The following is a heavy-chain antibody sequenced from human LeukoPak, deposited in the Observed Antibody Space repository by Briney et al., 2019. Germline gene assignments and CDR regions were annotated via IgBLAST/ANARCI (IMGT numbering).Heavy chain of an antibody. J-gene: IGHJ3*02. CDR2: IYTSGST. V-gene: IGHV4-61*02. D-gene: IGHD1-26*01. CDR3: AREFTERAFDI. CDR1: GGSISSGSYY. Sequence: SETLSLTCTVSGGSISSGSYYWSWIRQPAGKGLEWIGRIYTSGSTNYNPSLKSRVTISVDTSKNQFSLKLSSVTAADTAVYYCAREFTERAFDIWGQGTMVTVSS.